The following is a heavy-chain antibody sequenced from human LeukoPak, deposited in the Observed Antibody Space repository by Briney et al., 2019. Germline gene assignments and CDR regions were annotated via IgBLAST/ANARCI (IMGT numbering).Heavy chain of an antibody. CDR3: AKGYCGSGSCFVFDF. Sequence: ASVKVSCKASGYTFTGYYIHWVRQAPGQGLEWLGWIPPKSGGTNCAQKFQGRVTLTRDTSINTAYMEVRSLTSDDTAVYYCAKGYCGSGSCFVFDFWGQGTLVTVSS. V-gene: IGHV1-2*02. CDR2: IPPKSGGT. D-gene: IGHD2-15*01. J-gene: IGHJ4*02. CDR1: GYTFTGYY.